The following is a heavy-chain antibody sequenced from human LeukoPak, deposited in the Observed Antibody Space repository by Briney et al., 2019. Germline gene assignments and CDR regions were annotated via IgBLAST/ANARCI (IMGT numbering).Heavy chain of an antibody. CDR1: GFTFSSYA. V-gene: IGHV3-23*01. CDR3: ANGITGPRAFDY. J-gene: IGHJ4*02. Sequence: GGSLRLSCSASGFTFSSYAMSWVRQAPGKGREGFAAISVSGDSTYYADSVKGRFTISIDNSKNTLYVQLNRVRAEDTAVYYCANGITGPRAFDYWGQGTLVTVSS. CDR2: ISVSGDST. D-gene: IGHD1-7*01.